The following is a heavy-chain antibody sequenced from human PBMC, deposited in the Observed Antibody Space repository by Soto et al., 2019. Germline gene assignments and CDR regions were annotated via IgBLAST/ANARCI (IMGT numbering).Heavy chain of an antibody. CDR2: IYYSGST. V-gene: IGHV4-59*01. CDR3: ARVLYSSSWSPPYYYYGMDV. D-gene: IGHD6-13*01. Sequence: SVTLSLTCTVSGGSISSYYWSWIRQPPGKGLEWIGYIYYSGSTNYNPSLKSRVTISVDTSKNQFSLKLSSVTAADTAVYYCARVLYSSSWSPPYYYYGMDVWGQGTTVTVSS. J-gene: IGHJ6*02. CDR1: GGSISSYY.